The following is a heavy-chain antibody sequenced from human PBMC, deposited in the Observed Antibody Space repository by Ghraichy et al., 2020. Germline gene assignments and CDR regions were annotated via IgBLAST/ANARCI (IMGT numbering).Heavy chain of an antibody. Sequence: GGSLRLSCTASGFTLSDYNMNWVRQAPGKGLDWVSYISSSSSTIYYTDSVQGRFTISRDSAKNSLFLHMNSLRDEDTAVYYCARALYTRPIEAAHDAFDIWGQGTMVTVSS. CDR3: ARALYTRPIEAAHDAFDI. CDR2: ISSSSSTI. CDR1: GFTLSDYN. J-gene: IGHJ3*02. V-gene: IGHV3-48*02. D-gene: IGHD6-13*01.